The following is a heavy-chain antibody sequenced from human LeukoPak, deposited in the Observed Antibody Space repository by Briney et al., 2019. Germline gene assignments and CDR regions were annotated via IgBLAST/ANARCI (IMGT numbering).Heavy chain of an antibody. J-gene: IGHJ4*02. CDR2: VSYDGITQ. CDR1: GFTFSFFG. D-gene: IGHD3-22*01. Sequence: GGSLRLSCAASGFTFSFFGMHWVRQAPGKGLEWVAVVSYDGITQYYADSVKGRFTISRDNSKNTLYLQMNSLRAEDTAVYYCAKNLGEYYNSSGYSPFDYWGQGTLVTVSS. V-gene: IGHV3-30*18. CDR3: AKNLGEYYNSSGYSPFDY.